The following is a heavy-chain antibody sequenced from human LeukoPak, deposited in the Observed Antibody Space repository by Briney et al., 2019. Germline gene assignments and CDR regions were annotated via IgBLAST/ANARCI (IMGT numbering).Heavy chain of an antibody. CDR2: ISSSGTI. CDR3: AKSFPYYYGSGSYYINPFDS. CDR1: GFTFSSYE. J-gene: IGHJ4*02. Sequence: GGSLRLSCAASGFTFSSYEMNWVRQAPGKGLEWVSYISSSGTIYYADSVKGRFTISRDNAKNSLYLQMNSLRAEDTAIYYCAKSFPYYYGSGSYYINPFDSWGQGTLVTVSS. D-gene: IGHD3-10*01. V-gene: IGHV3-48*03.